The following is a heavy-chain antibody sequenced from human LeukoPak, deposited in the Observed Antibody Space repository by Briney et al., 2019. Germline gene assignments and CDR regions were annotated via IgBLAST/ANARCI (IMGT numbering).Heavy chain of an antibody. Sequence: PSETLSLTCAGYGGSFSGYYWGWIRQPPGKGLEWIGEINHSGSTNYNPSLKSRVTISVDTSKNQFSLKLSSVTAADTAVYYCACSWAHFDYWGQGTLVTVSS. D-gene: IGHD6-13*01. V-gene: IGHV4-34*01. J-gene: IGHJ4*02. CDR3: ACSWAHFDY. CDR2: INHSGST. CDR1: GGSFSGYY.